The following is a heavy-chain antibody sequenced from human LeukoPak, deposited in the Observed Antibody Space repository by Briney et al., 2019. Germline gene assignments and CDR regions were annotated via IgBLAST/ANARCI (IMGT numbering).Heavy chain of an antibody. CDR3: ARHYHGDYLLLDY. CDR2: IYPGDSDT. V-gene: IGHV5-51*01. J-gene: IGHJ4*02. D-gene: IGHD4-17*01. Sequence: MPGTGLEWMGIIYPGDSDTRYSPSFQGQVTISADKSISTAYLQWSSLKASDTAMYYCARHYHGDYLLLDYWGQGTLVTVSS.